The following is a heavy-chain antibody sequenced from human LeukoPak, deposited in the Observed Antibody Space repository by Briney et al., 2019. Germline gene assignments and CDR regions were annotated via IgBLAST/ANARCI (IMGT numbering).Heavy chain of an antibody. D-gene: IGHD5-24*01. V-gene: IGHV4-31*03. CDR3: ARDQRWPISDYYYMDV. J-gene: IGHJ6*03. CDR1: GGSISSGGYY. CDR2: IYYSGST. Sequence: SETLSLTCTVSGGSISSGGYYWSWIRQHPGKGLEWIGYIYYSGSTYYNPSLKSRVTISVDTSKNQFSLKLSSVTAADTAVYHCARDQRWPISDYYYMDVWGKGTTVTVSS.